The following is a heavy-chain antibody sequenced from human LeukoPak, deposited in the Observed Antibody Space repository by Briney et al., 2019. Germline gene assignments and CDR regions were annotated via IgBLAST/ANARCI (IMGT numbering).Heavy chain of an antibody. CDR1: GGTFSSYA. CDR3: ARGHLTRYCSGGSCLRYYYMDV. CDR2: IIPIFGTA. D-gene: IGHD2-15*01. V-gene: IGHV1-69*06. J-gene: IGHJ6*03. Sequence: GASVKVSCKASGGTFSSYAISWVRQAPGQGLEWMGGIIPIFGTANYAQKFQGRVTITADKSTSTAYMELSSLRSEDTAVYYCARGHLTRYCSGGSCLRYYYMDVWGKGTTVTISS.